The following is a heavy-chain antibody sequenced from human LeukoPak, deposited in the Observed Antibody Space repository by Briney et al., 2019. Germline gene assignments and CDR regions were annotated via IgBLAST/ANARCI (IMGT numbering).Heavy chain of an antibody. Sequence: SSETLSLTCTVSGYSISSGYYWGWIRQPPGKGLEWIGSIYHSGSTYYNPSLKSRVTISVDTSKNQFSLKLSSVTAADTAVYYCAREYCSSTSCYLFDYWGQGTLVTASS. V-gene: IGHV4-38-2*02. J-gene: IGHJ4*02. CDR2: IYHSGST. CDR1: GYSISSGYY. CDR3: AREYCSSTSCYLFDY. D-gene: IGHD2-2*01.